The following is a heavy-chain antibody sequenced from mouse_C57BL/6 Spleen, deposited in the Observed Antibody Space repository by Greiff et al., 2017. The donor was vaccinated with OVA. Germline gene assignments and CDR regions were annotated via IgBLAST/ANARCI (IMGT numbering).Heavy chain of an antibody. CDR2: IYPGDGDT. Sequence: SGPELVKPGASVKISCKASGYAFSSSWMNWVKQRPGKGLEWIGRIYPGDGDTNYNGKFKGKATLTADKSSSTAYMQLSSLTSEDSAVYFCARYDGYIYYAMDYWGQGTSVTVSS. CDR3: ARYDGYIYYAMDY. J-gene: IGHJ4*01. V-gene: IGHV1-82*01. D-gene: IGHD2-3*01. CDR1: GYAFSSSW.